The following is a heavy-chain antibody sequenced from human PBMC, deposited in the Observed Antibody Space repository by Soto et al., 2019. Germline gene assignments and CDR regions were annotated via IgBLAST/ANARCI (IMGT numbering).Heavy chain of an antibody. D-gene: IGHD4-17*01. CDR1: GFTFSSYA. CDR3: ARGSYGDYDY. Sequence: EVPLLESGGGLVQPGGSLRLSCAASGFTFSSYAMSWVRQAPGKGLEWVSARLEWVSAISASGSSTYYADSVKGRFTISRDNSKDTLYVQMNSLRAEDTAVYYCARGSYGDYDYWGQGTLVTVSS. CDR2: ISASGSST. J-gene: IGHJ4*02. V-gene: IGHV3-23*01.